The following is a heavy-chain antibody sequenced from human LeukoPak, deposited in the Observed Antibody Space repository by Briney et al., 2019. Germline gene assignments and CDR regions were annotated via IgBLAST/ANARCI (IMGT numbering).Heavy chain of an antibody. V-gene: IGHV4-59*01. Sequence: SETLSLTCTVSGGSISSYYWSWIRQPPGKGLEWIGYIYYSGSTNYNPSLKSRVTISVDTSKNQFSLKLSSVTAADTAVYYCARGYCSGGSCYDYWGQGTLATVSS. CDR3: ARGYCSGGSCYDY. D-gene: IGHD2-15*01. CDR2: IYYSGST. CDR1: GGSISSYY. J-gene: IGHJ4*02.